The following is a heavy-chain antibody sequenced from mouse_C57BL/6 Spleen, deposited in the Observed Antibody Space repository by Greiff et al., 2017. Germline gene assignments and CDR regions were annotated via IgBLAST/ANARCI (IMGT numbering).Heavy chain of an antibody. J-gene: IGHJ1*03. Sequence: EVQLVESGGGLVQPGGSLKLSCAASGFTFSDYYLYWVRQTPEKRLEWVAYISNGGGSTYYPDTVKGRFTISRDNAKNTLYLQMSRLKCEDTAMYYCARQRWYFDVWGTGTTVTVSS. V-gene: IGHV5-12*01. CDR3: ARQRWYFDV. CDR1: GFTFSDYY. CDR2: ISNGGGST.